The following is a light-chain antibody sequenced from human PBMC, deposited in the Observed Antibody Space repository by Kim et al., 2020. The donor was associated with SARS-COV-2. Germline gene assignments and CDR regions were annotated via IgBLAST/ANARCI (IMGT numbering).Light chain of an antibody. CDR1: QSVSTD. CDR2: GAS. V-gene: IGKV3D-15*01. J-gene: IGKJ5*01. Sequence: SPGERATLSCRASQSVSTDLAWYQQKSGQAPRLLIYGASTRATGIPARFSGSGSGTEFTLTISGLQSEDLAVYYCQQYKNWPPITFGQGTRLAIK. CDR3: QQYKNWPPIT.